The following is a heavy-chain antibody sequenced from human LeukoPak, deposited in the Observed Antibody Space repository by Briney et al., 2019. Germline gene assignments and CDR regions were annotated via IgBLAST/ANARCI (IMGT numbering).Heavy chain of an antibody. CDR3: ARDFDSSGCFDY. CDR1: GGSISSYY. CDR2: IYYSGST. J-gene: IGHJ4*02. Sequence: SETLSLTCTVSGGSISSYYWSWIRQPPGKGLEWIGYIYYSGSTNYNPSLKSRVTISVDTSKNQFSLKLSSVTAADTAEYYCARDFDSSGCFDYWGQGTLVTVSS. V-gene: IGHV4-59*01. D-gene: IGHD3-22*01.